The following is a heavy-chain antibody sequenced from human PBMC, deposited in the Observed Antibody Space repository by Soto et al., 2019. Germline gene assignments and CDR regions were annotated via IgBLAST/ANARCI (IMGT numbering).Heavy chain of an antibody. Sequence: QLQLQESGPGLVKPSETLSLTCTVSGGSISSSSYYWGWIRQHPGKGMEWIGSIYYSGSTYYNPSLKSRVTISVDTSKNQFSLKLSSVTSADTAVYYCASQTYYYSSHLVDPWGQGTLVIVSS. D-gene: IGHD3-10*01. CDR3: ASQTYYYSSHLVDP. V-gene: IGHV4-39*01. J-gene: IGHJ5*02. CDR1: GGSISSSSYY. CDR2: IYYSGST.